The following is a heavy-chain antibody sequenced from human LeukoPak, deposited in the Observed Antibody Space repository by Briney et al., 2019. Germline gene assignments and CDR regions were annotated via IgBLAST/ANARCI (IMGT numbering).Heavy chain of an antibody. CDR2: INPSGGST. Sequence: ASVKVSCKASGYTSTSYYMQWVRQAPGQGLEWMGIINPSGGSTSYAQKFQGRVTMTRDTSISTAYMELSRLRSDDTAVYYCARVVTDSSGYYYAQPFDYWGQGTLVTVSS. J-gene: IGHJ4*02. CDR3: ARVVTDSSGYYYAQPFDY. V-gene: IGHV1-46*01. CDR1: GYTSTSYY. D-gene: IGHD3-22*01.